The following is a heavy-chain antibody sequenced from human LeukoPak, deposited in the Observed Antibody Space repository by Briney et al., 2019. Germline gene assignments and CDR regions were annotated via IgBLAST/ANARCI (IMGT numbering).Heavy chain of an antibody. CDR3: ARDSNYYGSGSYYTSAGY. D-gene: IGHD3-10*01. CDR1: GGTFSSYA. V-gene: IGHV1-69*06. J-gene: IGHJ4*02. CDR2: IITIFGTA. Sequence: SVKVSCKASGGTFSSYAISWVRQAPGQGLEWMGGIITIFGTANYAQKFQGRVTITADKSTSTAYMELSSLRSEDTAVYYCARDSNYYGSGSYYTSAGYWGQGTLVTVSS.